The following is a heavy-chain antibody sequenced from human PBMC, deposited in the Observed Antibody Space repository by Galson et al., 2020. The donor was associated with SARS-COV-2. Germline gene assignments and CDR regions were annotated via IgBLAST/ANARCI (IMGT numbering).Heavy chain of an antibody. D-gene: IGHD3-16*01. V-gene: IGHV2-5*02. J-gene: IGHJ4*02. Sequence: KMSGPTLVKPTQTLTLTCTFSAFSLSTSGVGVGWIRQPPGRALEWLALIYWDDDKRYSPSLRSRLTITKDTSKNQVVLTMTNVDPVDTGTYYGGHGSGGPIRLFCFDDWGQGILVTVSS. CDR3: GHGSGGPIRLFCFDD. CDR1: AFSLSTSGVG. CDR2: IYWDDDK.